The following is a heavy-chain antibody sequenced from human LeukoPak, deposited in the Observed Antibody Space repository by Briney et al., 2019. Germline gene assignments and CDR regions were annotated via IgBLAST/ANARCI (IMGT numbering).Heavy chain of an antibody. V-gene: IGHV3-23*01. Sequence: GGSLRLSCAASGFTFSSYAMSWVRQAPGKGLEWVSAISGSGGSTYYADSVKGRFTISRDNSKNTLYLQMNSLRAEDTAVLCCGKKVVPYYFDYWGQGTLVTVSS. CDR2: ISGSGGST. CDR1: GFTFSSYA. D-gene: IGHD2-15*01. CDR3: GKKVVPYYFDY. J-gene: IGHJ4*02.